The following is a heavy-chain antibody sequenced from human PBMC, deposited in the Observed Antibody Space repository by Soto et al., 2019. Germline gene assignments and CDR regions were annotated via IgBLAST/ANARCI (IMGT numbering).Heavy chain of an antibody. Sequence: QVQLVQSGAEVKKPGASVKVSCRTSGYTFTHYYIHWVRQAPGQGLEWLAIINAASGSTNYAQDFQGRVTLTMDTSTTTVYRELSGLRAEDTAIFYCARDLAAGDHWGQGTLVTVSS. CDR3: ARDLAAGDH. J-gene: IGHJ4*02. V-gene: IGHV1-46*01. CDR1: GYTFTHYY. CDR2: INAASGST. D-gene: IGHD6-13*01.